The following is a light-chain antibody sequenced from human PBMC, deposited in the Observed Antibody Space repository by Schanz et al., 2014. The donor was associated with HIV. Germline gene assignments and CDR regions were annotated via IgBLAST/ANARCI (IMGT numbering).Light chain of an antibody. CDR2: GAS. V-gene: IGKV3-20*01. CDR3: QQYGSSPYT. CDR1: QSLSSF. Sequence: EIVLTQSPATLSLSPGERATLSCRASQSLSSFLAWYQQKPGQAPRLLIYGASSRATGIPDRFSGSGSGTDFTLTISRLEPEDFAVYYCQQYGSSPYTFGQGTKLEIK. J-gene: IGKJ2*01.